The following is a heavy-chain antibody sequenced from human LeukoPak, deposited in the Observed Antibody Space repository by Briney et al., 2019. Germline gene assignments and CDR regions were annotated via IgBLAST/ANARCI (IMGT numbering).Heavy chain of an antibody. V-gene: IGHV3-30-3*01. CDR2: ISYDGSNK. CDR1: GFTFSSYA. J-gene: IGHJ3*02. D-gene: IGHD3-3*01. CDR3: ARGEYYFWSGPPDPGGAFDI. Sequence: PGGSLRLSCAASGFTFSSYAMHRVRQAPGKGLEWVAVISYDGSNKYYADPVKDRFTISRDNSKNTLYLQMNSLRAENTAVYYCARGEYYFWSGPPDPGGAFDIWGQGTMVTVSS.